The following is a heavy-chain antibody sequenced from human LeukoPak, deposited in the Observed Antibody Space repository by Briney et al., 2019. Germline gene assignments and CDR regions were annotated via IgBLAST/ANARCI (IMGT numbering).Heavy chain of an antibody. J-gene: IGHJ4*02. Sequence: GGSLRLSCAASGFTFSSYRMNWVRQAPGKGLEWVSSISSRSSYIYYADSLKGRFTISRDNARNSLYLQMNSLRAEDTAVYYCARELRMITFGGVIDYWGQGTLVTVSS. CDR3: ARELRMITFGGVIDY. V-gene: IGHV3-21*04. D-gene: IGHD3-16*01. CDR1: GFTFSSYR. CDR2: ISSRSSYI.